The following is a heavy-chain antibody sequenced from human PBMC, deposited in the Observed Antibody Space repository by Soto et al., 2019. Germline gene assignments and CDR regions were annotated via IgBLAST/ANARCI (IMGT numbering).Heavy chain of an antibody. Sequence: EVQLLESGGGLVQPGGSLRLSCAASRFTFSSYALSWVRQAPGKGLEWVLAISGSGGSTYYADSVKGRFTISRDNSKNTLYLQMNSLRAEDTAVYYCAKNCGGFPDAFDIRGQGTMVTVSS. V-gene: IGHV3-23*01. D-gene: IGHD2-21*01. CDR2: ISGSGGST. CDR1: RFTFSSYA. CDR3: AKNCGGFPDAFDI. J-gene: IGHJ3*02.